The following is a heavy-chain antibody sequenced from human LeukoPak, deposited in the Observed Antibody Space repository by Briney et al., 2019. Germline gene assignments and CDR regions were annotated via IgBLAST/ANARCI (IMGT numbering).Heavy chain of an antibody. D-gene: IGHD5-24*01. CDR3: ARPRTTITGAFDI. CDR2: IYPGDSDT. CDR1: GYSFTSYW. Sequence: GESLKISCKGSGYSFTSYWIGWVRQMPGKGLEWMGNIYPGDSDTRYSPSFQGQVTISADKSISTAYLQWSSLKASDTAMYYCARPRTTITGAFDIWGQGTMVTVSS. V-gene: IGHV5-51*01. J-gene: IGHJ3*02.